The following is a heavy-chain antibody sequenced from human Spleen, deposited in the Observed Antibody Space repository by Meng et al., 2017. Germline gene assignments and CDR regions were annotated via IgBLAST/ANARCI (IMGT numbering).Heavy chain of an antibody. CDR1: GFTVRDNF. CDR2: ISSGGTT. CDR3: ARVVSGHLMGSDAFDI. V-gene: IGHV3-66*02. J-gene: IGHJ3*02. Sequence: LLAAGGVFVQPGGSLRLSCAASGFTVRDNFMSWVRQAPGKGLEWVSIISSGGTTYYADSVKGRFTISRDNSKNTLYLQVNNVRREDTAVFFCARVVSGHLMGSDAFDIWGQGTMVTVSS. D-gene: IGHD2-15*01.